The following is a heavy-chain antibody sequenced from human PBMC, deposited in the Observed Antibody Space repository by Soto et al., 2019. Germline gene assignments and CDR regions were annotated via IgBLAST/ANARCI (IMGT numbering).Heavy chain of an antibody. CDR3: ARGMGRYFDI. J-gene: IGHJ3*02. Sequence: LSLTCAISGDSIGNFYWSWIRQPAGKGLESLGRLSASGRTNYSPSLQSRVTMSLDRSKNRFSLRLTSVSAADTAVYFCARGMGRYFDIWGQGTEVTVSS. CDR2: LSASGRT. V-gene: IGHV4-4*07. CDR1: GDSIGNFY. D-gene: IGHD2-8*01.